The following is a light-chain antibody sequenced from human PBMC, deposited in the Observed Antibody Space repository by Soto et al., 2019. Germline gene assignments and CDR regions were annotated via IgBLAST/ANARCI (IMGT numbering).Light chain of an antibody. CDR1: SSNIGSNT. CDR3: AAWDGSLKGVV. Sequence: QSVLTQPPSESGTPGQRVTLSCSGSSSNIGSNTVNWYQQFPGTAPKLLMYNNNQRPSGVPDRFSGSKSGTSASLAISGLQSEDEADYYCAAWDGSLKGVVFGGGTKLTVL. V-gene: IGLV1-44*01. CDR2: NNN. J-gene: IGLJ2*01.